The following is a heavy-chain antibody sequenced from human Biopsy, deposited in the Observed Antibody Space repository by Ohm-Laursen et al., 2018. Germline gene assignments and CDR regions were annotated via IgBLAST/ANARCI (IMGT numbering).Heavy chain of an antibody. J-gene: IGHJ1*01. Sequence: GTLSLTCTVSGGSFTGHYWTWIRQPPGKGLEWIGHISHTGYTSYKSSLKSRVPISLDTSRKHFSLRLTSLAAADTAVYYCARGSNEYGGLYFPHWGQGTLVTVSS. CDR1: GGSFTGHY. D-gene: IGHD4-23*01. CDR2: ISHTGYT. V-gene: IGHV4-59*11. CDR3: ARGSNEYGGLYFPH.